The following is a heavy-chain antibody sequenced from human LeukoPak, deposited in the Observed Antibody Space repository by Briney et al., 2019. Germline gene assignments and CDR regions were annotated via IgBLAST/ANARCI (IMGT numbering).Heavy chain of an antibody. CDR2: IIPIFGTA. CDR1: GGTFSSYA. V-gene: IGHV1-69*13. CDR3: STYYGSSTSCYADYYYGMDV. Sequence: ASVKVSCKASGGTFSSYAISWVRQAPGQGLEWMGGIIPIFGTANYAQKFQGRVTITADESTSTAYMELSSLRSEDTAVYYCSTYYGSSTSCYADYYYGMDVWGKGTTVTVSS. D-gene: IGHD2-2*01. J-gene: IGHJ6*04.